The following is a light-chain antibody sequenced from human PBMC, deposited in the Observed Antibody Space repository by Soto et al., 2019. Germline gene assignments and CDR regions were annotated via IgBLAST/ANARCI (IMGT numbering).Light chain of an antibody. CDR2: DAS. CDR1: QSVSSY. CDR3: QQRSNWPPIT. J-gene: IGKJ5*01. Sequence: EIVLIQSPATLSLSPGERATLSCRASQSVSSYLAWYQQKPGQAPRLLIYDASNRATGIPARFNGSGSGTDFTLTISSLEPEDFAVYYCQQRSNWPPITFGQGTRLEIK. V-gene: IGKV3-11*01.